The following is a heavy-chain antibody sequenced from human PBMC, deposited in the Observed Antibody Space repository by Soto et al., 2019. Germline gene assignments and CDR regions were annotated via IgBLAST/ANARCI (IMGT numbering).Heavy chain of an antibody. D-gene: IGHD3-10*01. V-gene: IGHV4-59*01. J-gene: IGHJ6*02. CDR1: GGSISSYY. CDR2: IYYSGST. CDR3: ARGGSGNYYLTMDV. Sequence: PSETLSLTCTVSGGSISSYYWSWIRQPPGKGLEWIGYIYYSGSTNYNPSLKSRVTISVDTSKNQFSLKLSSVTAADTAVYYCARGGSGNYYLTMDVSGQGTTVTVSS.